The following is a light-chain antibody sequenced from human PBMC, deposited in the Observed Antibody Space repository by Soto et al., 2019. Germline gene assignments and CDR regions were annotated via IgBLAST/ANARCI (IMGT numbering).Light chain of an antibody. J-gene: IGKJ3*01. Sequence: EIVLTQSPGTLSLSPGERATLSCRASQSVSSSYLAWYQQKPGQAPRLLIYGASSRATGIPDRFSGSGSGTDFTLTISRLEPEDFAVYYCQEYDNWPRLTFGPGTRVDIK. V-gene: IGKV3-20*01. CDR1: QSVSSSY. CDR2: GAS. CDR3: QEYDNWPRLT.